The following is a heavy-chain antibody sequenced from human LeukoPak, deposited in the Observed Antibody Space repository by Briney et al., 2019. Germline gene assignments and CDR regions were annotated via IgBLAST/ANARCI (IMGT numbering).Heavy chain of an antibody. V-gene: IGHV3-48*02. CDR2: ISASGTTI. J-gene: IGHJ4*02. D-gene: IGHD3-16*01. Sequence: GGSLRLSCAASGFSFSSYEMNWVRQAPGKGLEWVSYISASGTTIYYADSVKGRFTISRDNAKNSLYLQMNSLRDEDTAVYFCARGRFGPRFFDYWGQGTLVTVSS. CDR3: ARGRFGPRFFDY. CDR1: GFSFSSYE.